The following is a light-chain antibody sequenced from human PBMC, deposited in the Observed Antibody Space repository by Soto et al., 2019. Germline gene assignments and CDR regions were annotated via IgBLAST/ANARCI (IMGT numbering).Light chain of an antibody. V-gene: IGLV2-11*01. CDR1: SSDVGAYNY. CDR3: CSYAGTYSYV. CDR2: DVS. Sequence: QSVLTQPRPVSGSPGQSVTISCTGTSSDVGAYNYVSWYQQHPGKAPKFMIYDVSKRPSGVPDRFSGSKSGNTASLTISGLQAEDEADYYCCSYAGTYSYVFGTGTKV. J-gene: IGLJ1*01.